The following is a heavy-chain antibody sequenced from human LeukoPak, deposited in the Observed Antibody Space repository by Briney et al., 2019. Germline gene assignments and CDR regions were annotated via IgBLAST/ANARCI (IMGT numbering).Heavy chain of an antibody. D-gene: IGHD3-10*01. CDR2: IYYRSNLYS. CDR3: TGGGLVRGTLHWFDP. CDR1: GDSVSGGSAG. Sequence: SQTLSLTCAISGDSVSGGSAGWNWIRQSPSRGLEWLGRIYYRSNLYSDYAISLKSRITINPDTSRNQFSLQLNSVTHDDTAVYYCTGGGLVRGTLHWFDPWGQGTLVTVSS. V-gene: IGHV6-1*01. J-gene: IGHJ5*02.